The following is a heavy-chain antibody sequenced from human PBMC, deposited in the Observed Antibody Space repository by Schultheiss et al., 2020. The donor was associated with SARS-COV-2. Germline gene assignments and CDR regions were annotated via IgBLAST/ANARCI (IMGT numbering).Heavy chain of an antibody. CDR3: ARATRIAVAGRRYYYGMDV. V-gene: IGHV6-1*01. CDR2: TYYRSKWYN. CDR1: GDSVSSNSAA. D-gene: IGHD6-19*01. Sequence: SQTLSLTCAISGDSVSSNSAAWNWIRQSPSRGLEWLGRTYYRSKWYNDYAVSVKSRITINPDTSKNQFSLQLSSVTAADTAVYYCARATRIAVAGRRYYYGMDVWGQGTTVTVSS. J-gene: IGHJ6*02.